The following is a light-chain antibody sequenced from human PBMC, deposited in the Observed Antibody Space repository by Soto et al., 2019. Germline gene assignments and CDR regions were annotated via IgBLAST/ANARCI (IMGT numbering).Light chain of an antibody. CDR1: QSISKY. J-gene: IGKJ1*01. V-gene: IGKV1-5*01. CDR2: DAS. Sequence: DIQMTQSPSTLSVFVGDRVTITCRASQSISKYLGWYQQKPGKAPNLLIYDASILESGVPSRFSGSGSGTEFSLTICSLQADDFATYYCQQYKSYTSWTFGQGTKVEI. CDR3: QQYKSYTSWT.